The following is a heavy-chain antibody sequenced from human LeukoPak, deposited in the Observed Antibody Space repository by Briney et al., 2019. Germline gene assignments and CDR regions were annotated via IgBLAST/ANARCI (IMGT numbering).Heavy chain of an antibody. CDR1: GYTFTGYY. Sequence: ASVKVSCKASGYTFTGYYMHLVRQAPGQGLEWMGWINPNSGGTNYAQKFQGRVTMTRDTSISTAYMELSRLRSDDTAVYYCARDGKSLNDAFEIWGQGTMVTVSS. CDR2: INPNSGGT. CDR3: ARDGKSLNDAFEI. V-gene: IGHV1-2*02. J-gene: IGHJ3*02.